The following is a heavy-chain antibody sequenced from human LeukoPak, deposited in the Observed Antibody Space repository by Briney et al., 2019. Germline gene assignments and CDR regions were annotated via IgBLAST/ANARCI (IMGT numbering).Heavy chain of an antibody. CDR1: GGSISNGNW. CDR3: ATRSPLVDAIL. Sequence: SETLSLTCFVSGGSISNGNWCTWVRQPPGKGLEWIGEIYRTGTTNYNASLESRVTISIDESTNRFSLNLRSVTAADTAVYYCATRSPLVDAILWGQGTLVTVSS. CDR2: IYRTGTT. D-gene: IGHD5-12*01. J-gene: IGHJ4*02. V-gene: IGHV4/OR15-8*02.